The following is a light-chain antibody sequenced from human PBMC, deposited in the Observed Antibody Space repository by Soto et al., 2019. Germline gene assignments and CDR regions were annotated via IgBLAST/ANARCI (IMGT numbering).Light chain of an antibody. J-gene: IGLJ3*02. V-gene: IGLV2-8*01. CDR2: EVT. Sequence: QSALTQPPSASGSPGQSVTISCTGTSSDVGGYNYVSWYQQHPGKAPKLMIYEVTKRPSGVPDRFSGSKSGNTASLTVSGVQDEYEADYCLLLSHGLDRVFGG. CDR1: SSDVGGYNY. CDR3: LLSHGLDRV.